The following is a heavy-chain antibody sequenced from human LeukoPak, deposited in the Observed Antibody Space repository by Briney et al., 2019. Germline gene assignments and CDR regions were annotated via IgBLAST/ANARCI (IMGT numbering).Heavy chain of an antibody. V-gene: IGHV4-59*01. J-gene: IGHJ2*01. D-gene: IGHD6-19*01. CDR1: GGSISSYY. Sequence: SDTLSLTCTVSGGSISSYYWSWIRQPPGKGLEWIGYIYYSGSTNYNPSLKSRVTISVDTSKNQFSLKLSSVTAADTAVYYCARAVAGRWYFDLWGRGTLVTVSS. CDR3: ARAVAGRWYFDL. CDR2: IYYSGST.